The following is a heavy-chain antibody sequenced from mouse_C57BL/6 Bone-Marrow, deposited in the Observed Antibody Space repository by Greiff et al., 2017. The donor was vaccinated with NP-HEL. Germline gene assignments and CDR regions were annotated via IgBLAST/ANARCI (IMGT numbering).Heavy chain of an antibody. CDR3: ANYYYGSSPFAY. CDR2: IWWDDDK. J-gene: IGHJ3*01. CDR1: GFSLSTFGMG. D-gene: IGHD1-1*01. V-gene: IGHV8-8*01. Sequence: QVTLKECGPGILQPSQTLSLTCSFSGFSLSTFGMGVGWIRQPSGKGLEWLAHIWWDDDKYYNPALKSRLTISKDTSKNQVFLKIANVDTADTATYYCANYYYGSSPFAYWGQGTLVTVSA.